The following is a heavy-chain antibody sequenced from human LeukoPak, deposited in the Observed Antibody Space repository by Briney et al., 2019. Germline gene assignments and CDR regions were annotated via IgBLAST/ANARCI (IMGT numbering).Heavy chain of an antibody. CDR2: IYHSGST. Sequence: PQNLSPTLAVSGGSISSGGYSWSWIRQPPRKGLEWVGDIYHSGSTYYNPSLKSRVTISVDRSKNQFSLKLSSVTAADTAVYYCARGRPGIQLWLPEFDYWGQGTLVTVSS. CDR3: ARGRPGIQLWLPEFDY. CDR1: GGSISSGGYS. V-gene: IGHV4-30-2*01. J-gene: IGHJ4*02. D-gene: IGHD5-18*01.